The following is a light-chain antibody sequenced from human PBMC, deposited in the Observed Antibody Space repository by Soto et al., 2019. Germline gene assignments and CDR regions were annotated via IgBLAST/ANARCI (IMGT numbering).Light chain of an antibody. CDR3: QQLDNFPLT. J-gene: IGKJ5*01. CDR1: QGISSY. V-gene: IGKV1-9*01. Sequence: TQLTQSPSSLSASVGARVPITCRASQGISSYLAWLQQKPGKAPKLLIYAASTLQSGVPSRFSGSGSGTDFTLTISSLQPEDFATYYCQQLDNFPLTFGQGTRLEIK. CDR2: AAS.